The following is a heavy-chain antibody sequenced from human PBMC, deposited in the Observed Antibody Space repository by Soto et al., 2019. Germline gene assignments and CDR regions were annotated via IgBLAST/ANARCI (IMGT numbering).Heavy chain of an antibody. CDR2: ISAYNGDT. V-gene: IGHV1-18*01. J-gene: IGHJ4*02. CDR3: AKGALRDYFYS. CDR1: GFTFTRDG. Sequence: ASVKVSCRASGFTFTRDGFGWWRQVPGQGLEWMGWISAYNGDTNYAQDLQGRVTMTSDTSTSTAYMELRSLRSDDTAVYYCAKGALRDYFYSCGQRTLVTVSS.